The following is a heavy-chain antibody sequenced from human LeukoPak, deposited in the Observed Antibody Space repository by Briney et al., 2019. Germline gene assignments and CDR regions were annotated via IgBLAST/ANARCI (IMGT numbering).Heavy chain of an antibody. J-gene: IGHJ4*02. CDR3: AKDDGYSYGFSY. V-gene: IGHV3-30*18. D-gene: IGHD5-18*01. CDR2: ISYDGSNK. Sequence: PGGSLRLSCAASGFTFSSYGMHWVRQAPGKGLEWVAVISYDGSNKYYADSVKGRFTISRGNSKNTLYLQMNSLRAEDTAVYYCAKDDGYSYGFSYWGQGTLVTVSS. CDR1: GFTFSSYG.